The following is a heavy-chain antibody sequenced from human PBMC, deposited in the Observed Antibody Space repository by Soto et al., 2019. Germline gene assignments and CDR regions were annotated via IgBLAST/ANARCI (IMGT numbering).Heavy chain of an antibody. J-gene: IGHJ4*02. CDR1: GFTFDAYT. Sequence: GGPLRLSCVASGFTFDAYTMHWVRQAPGKGLEWVSGLSWNSDYIGYADSVKGRFTVSRDNDKNSLYLQLNSLRAEDTAFYYCARGGSGWAAFDYWGQGTLVTVSS. V-gene: IGHV3-9*01. CDR3: ARGGSGWAAFDY. CDR2: LSWNSDYI. D-gene: IGHD6-19*01.